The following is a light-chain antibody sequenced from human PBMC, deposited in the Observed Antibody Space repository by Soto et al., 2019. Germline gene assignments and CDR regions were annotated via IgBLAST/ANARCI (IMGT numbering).Light chain of an antibody. CDR1: QSVNGNY. CDR2: GAS. V-gene: IGKV3-20*01. CDR3: RRIGISFHYT. J-gene: IGKJ2*01. Sequence: EIVLTQSPGTLSLSPGERATLSCRASQSVNGNYLTWYQQKRGQAPRLLIYGASSRATGIPDTLSGSGSGTDFTINIRRPEDAALDLYACRRIGISFHYTFGQGLKLVI.